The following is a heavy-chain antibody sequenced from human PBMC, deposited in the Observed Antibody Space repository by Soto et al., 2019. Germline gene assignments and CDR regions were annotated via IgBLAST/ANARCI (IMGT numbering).Heavy chain of an antibody. V-gene: IGHV4-31*03. Sequence: QVQLQESGPGLVKPSQTLSLTCTVSGGSINSSNYFWTWIRQHPGEGLDWIGYIYYSGNTYYNPSLESRVTISVAASKNQFSLKLSSVTAEDTAVYYCARDLRSNGFGEYYFDYCGHGALVTVSS. CDR1: GGSINSSNYF. CDR2: IYYSGNT. J-gene: IGHJ4*01. CDR3: ARDLRSNGFGEYYFDY. D-gene: IGHD3-10*01.